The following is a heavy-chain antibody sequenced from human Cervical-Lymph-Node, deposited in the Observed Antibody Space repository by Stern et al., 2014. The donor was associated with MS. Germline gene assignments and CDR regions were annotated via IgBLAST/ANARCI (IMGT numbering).Heavy chain of an antibody. CDR3: ARDYGDYAFDY. D-gene: IGHD4-17*01. V-gene: IGHV5-51*01. J-gene: IGHJ4*02. CDR1: GYSFTANW. CDR2: IYHVDSDT. Sequence: VQLVQSGAEVKKPGESLKISCKGSGYSFTANWIAWVRQMPGKGLEWRGIIYHVDSDTRYSPSFQGQVTISADKSISTAYLQCSSLKASDTAMYYCARDYGDYAFDYWGQGTLVTVSS.